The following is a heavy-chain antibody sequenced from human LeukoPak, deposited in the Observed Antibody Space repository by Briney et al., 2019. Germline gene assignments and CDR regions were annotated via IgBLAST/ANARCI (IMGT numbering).Heavy chain of an antibody. CDR3: ARDRDYGDRRFDY. D-gene: IGHD4-17*01. Sequence: GGSLRLSCAASGFTFSTYGMHWVRQAPGKGLEWVAVIWYDGSNTFYADSVKGRFTISRDNSKNTLYLQMNSLRAEDTSVYYCARDRDYGDRRFDYWGQGTLVTVSS. J-gene: IGHJ4*02. CDR2: IWYDGSNT. CDR1: GFTFSTYG. V-gene: IGHV3-33*08.